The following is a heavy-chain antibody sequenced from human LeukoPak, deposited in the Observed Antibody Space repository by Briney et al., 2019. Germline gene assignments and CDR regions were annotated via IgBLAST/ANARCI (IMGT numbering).Heavy chain of an antibody. Sequence: SETLSLTCTVSGDSISSRHYWGWIRQPPGKGLEWIGSIYYSGSTYYNPSLKSRVTISVNTSKNQFSLKLSSVTAADTALSYGARLFAGDSRGISWGQGTLITVSS. CDR2: IYYSGST. V-gene: IGHV4-39*01. D-gene: IGHD3-22*01. CDR3: ARLFAGDSRGIS. CDR1: GDSISSRHY. J-gene: IGHJ5*02.